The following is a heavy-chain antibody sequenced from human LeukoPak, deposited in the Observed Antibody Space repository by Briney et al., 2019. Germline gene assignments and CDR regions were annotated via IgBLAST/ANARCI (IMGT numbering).Heavy chain of an antibody. J-gene: IGHJ4*02. CDR2: VFYNGTT. D-gene: IGHD3-10*01. V-gene: IGHV4-39*01. CDR3: ARLTRRGSGSKSYYSY. Sequence: PSETLSLTCTVSGGSINSSTYFWGWIRQPPGKGLEWIASVFYNGTTYYDPSLKSRVTISVDTSKNQFSLSLTSVTAADTAMYYCARLTRRGSGSKSYYSYWGQGTLVTVSS. CDR1: GGSINSSTYF.